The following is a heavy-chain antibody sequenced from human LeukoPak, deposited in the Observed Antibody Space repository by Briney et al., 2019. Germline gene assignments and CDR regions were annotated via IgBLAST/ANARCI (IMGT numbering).Heavy chain of an antibody. V-gene: IGHV3-13*01. CDR1: GFTFSSYD. CDR3: ARDPVVVPAAMYHYYYYMDV. J-gene: IGHJ6*03. CDR2: IGTAGDT. Sequence: GGSLRLSCAASGFTFSSYDMHWVRQATGKGLEWVSAIGTAGDTYYPGSVKGRFTISRENAKNSLYLQMNSLRAGDTAVYYCARDPVVVPAAMYHYYYYMDVWGKGTTVTVSS. D-gene: IGHD2-2*01.